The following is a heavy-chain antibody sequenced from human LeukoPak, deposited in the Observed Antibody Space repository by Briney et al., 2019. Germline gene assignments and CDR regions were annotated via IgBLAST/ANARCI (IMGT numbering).Heavy chain of an antibody. J-gene: IGHJ5*02. CDR2: ISAYNGNT. V-gene: IGHV1-18*01. D-gene: IGHD3-22*01. CDR3: AREGDSSGYYLGWFDP. Sequence: ASVKVSCKASGYTFTSYGISWVRQAPGQGLEWMGWISAYNGNTNYAQKLQGRVTMTTDTSTSTAYMELRSLRSDDTAVYYCAREGDSSGYYLGWFDPWGQGTLVTVSS. CDR1: GYTFTSYG.